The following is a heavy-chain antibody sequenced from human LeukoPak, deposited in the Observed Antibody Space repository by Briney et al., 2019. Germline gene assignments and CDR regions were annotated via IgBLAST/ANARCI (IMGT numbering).Heavy chain of an antibody. CDR2: IKEDGSEK. CDR1: GFTFRNYW. Sequence: GGSLRLSCAASGFTFRNYWMSWVRQAPGKGLEWVANIKEDGSEKYSVDSVRGRFTISRDNAKNSLYLQMNSLRAEDTAVYYCARLVPKSSYYYYMDVWGKGTTVTVSS. J-gene: IGHJ6*03. CDR3: ARLVPKSSYYYYMDV. V-gene: IGHV3-7*01. D-gene: IGHD2-8*02.